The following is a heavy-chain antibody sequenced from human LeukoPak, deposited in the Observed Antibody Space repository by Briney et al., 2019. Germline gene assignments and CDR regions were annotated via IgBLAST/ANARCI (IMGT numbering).Heavy chain of an antibody. CDR2: IYHSGST. V-gene: IGHV4-38-2*02. D-gene: IGHD5-18*01. Sequence: SETLSLTCTVSGYSISSGYYWGWIRQPPGKGLEWIGSIYHSGSTYYNPSLKSRVTISVDPSKNQFSLKLSSVTAADTAVYYCARVRSGYSYGRDAFDIWGQGTMVTVSS. CDR1: GYSISSGYY. J-gene: IGHJ3*02. CDR3: ARVRSGYSYGRDAFDI.